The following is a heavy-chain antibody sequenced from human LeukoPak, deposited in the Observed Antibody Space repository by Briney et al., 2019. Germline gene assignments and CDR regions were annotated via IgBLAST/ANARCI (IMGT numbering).Heavy chain of an antibody. CDR3: ARVGDYDFWSAPMGAFDI. Sequence: GGSLRLSCAASGFTFSSYEMNWVRQAPGKGLEWVSYISSSGSTIYYADSVKGRFTISRDNAKNSLYLQMNSLRAEDTAVYYCARVGDYDFWSAPMGAFDIWGQGTMVTVSS. CDR2: ISSSGSTI. D-gene: IGHD3-3*01. J-gene: IGHJ3*02. V-gene: IGHV3-48*03. CDR1: GFTFSSYE.